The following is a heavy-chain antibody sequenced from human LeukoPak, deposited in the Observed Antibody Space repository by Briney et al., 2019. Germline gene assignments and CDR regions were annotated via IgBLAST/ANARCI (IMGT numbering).Heavy chain of an antibody. Sequence: GGSLRLSCAASGLTFNNFAMSWVRQAPGKGLESVLVISGTGDNTYYADSVKGRFTISRDNSQNTLYLQMNSLRAEDTAVYYCARTLLARWYFDLWGRGTLVTVSS. D-gene: IGHD1-26*01. CDR2: ISGTGDNT. CDR1: GLTFNNFA. J-gene: IGHJ2*01. V-gene: IGHV3-23*01. CDR3: ARTLLARWYFDL.